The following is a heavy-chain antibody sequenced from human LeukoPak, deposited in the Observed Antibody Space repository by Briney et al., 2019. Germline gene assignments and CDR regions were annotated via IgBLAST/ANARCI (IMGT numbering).Heavy chain of an antibody. CDR3: ARDLGSGSYLVEFDY. V-gene: IGHV3-33*01. Sequence: GGSLRLSCAASGFTFSSYGMHWVVQAPGKGLEWVAVIWYDGSNKYYADSVKGRFTISRDNSKNTLYLQMNSLRAEDTAVYYCARDLGSGSYLVEFDYWGQGTLVTVSS. J-gene: IGHJ4*02. CDR2: IWYDGSNK. D-gene: IGHD3-10*01. CDR1: GFTFSSYG.